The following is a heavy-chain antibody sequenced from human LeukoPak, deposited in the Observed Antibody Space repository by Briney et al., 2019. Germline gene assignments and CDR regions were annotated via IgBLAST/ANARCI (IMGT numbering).Heavy chain of an antibody. CDR2: ISASGVMT. CDR1: GFTFTNYA. J-gene: IGHJ4*02. Sequence: GGSLRLSCAASGFTFTNYAMTWVRQAPGKVLEWVSSISASGVMTYYADSVKGRFTISRDNSKNTLYLQMNSLRAEDTAVYYCAKDAITRGLPFDYWGQGTLVTVSS. V-gene: IGHV3-23*01. CDR3: AKDAITRGLPFDY. D-gene: IGHD2-8*02.